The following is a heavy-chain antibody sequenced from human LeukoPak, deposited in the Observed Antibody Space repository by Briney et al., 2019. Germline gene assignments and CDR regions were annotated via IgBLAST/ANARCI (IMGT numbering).Heavy chain of an antibody. J-gene: IGHJ4*02. CDR3: ARDQFSGYQSGHYYFDY. D-gene: IGHD3-22*01. CDR1: GYPFTSYY. Sequence: ASVKVSCKASGYPFTSYYMHWVRQAPGQGLEWMGIINPSGGSTSYAQKFQGRVTMTRDTSTSTVYMELSSLRSEDTAVYYCARDQFSGYQSGHYYFDYWGQGTLVTVSS. CDR2: INPSGGST. V-gene: IGHV1-46*01.